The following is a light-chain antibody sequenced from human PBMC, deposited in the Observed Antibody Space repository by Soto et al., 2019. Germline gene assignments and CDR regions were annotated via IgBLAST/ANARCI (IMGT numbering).Light chain of an antibody. CDR3: CSYAGSYSSYF. CDR2: EVS. J-gene: IGLJ1*01. CDR1: SSDVGNYKF. Sequence: QSALTQPASVSGSPGQSITISCTGSSSDVGNYKFVSWYQQYPGKAPKVMLYEVSKRPSGVSYRFSGSQSGNTASLTISGLQAEDEADYYCCSYAGSYSSYFFGTGTK. V-gene: IGLV2-23*02.